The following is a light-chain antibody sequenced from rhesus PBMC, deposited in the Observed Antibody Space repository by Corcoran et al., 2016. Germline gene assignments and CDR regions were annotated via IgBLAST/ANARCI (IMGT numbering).Light chain of an antibody. Sequence: DIQMTQSPSSLSASVGDTVTITCRASQSISSWLDWYQQKPGKAPKLLIYKASSLQSGVPSRFSGMGSGTDFTLTISSLQPEDFAIYYCLQYSSSLTFGGGTKVEIK. CDR2: KAS. J-gene: IGKJ4*01. CDR1: QSISSW. CDR3: LQYSSSLT. V-gene: IGKV1-22*01.